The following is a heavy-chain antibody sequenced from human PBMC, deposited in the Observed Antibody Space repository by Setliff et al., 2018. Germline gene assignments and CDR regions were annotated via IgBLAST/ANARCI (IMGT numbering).Heavy chain of an antibody. D-gene: IGHD1-1*01. J-gene: IGHJ5*02. CDR3: ARDVWGAGTGWFDP. CDR2: IYTGGST. Sequence: SETLSLTCIVSGVSVSRHYWSWIRQPPGKTLEWIGYIYTGGSTTYNPSLKSRVTLSLDTSKNHLSLNLTSVTAADTAVYYRARDVWGAGTGWFDPWGLGILVTVSS. CDR1: GVSVSRHY. V-gene: IGHV4-4*08.